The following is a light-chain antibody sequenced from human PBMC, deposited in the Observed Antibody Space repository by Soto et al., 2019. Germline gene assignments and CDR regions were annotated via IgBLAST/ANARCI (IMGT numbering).Light chain of an antibody. CDR2: DAF. Sequence: EIVLTQSPATLSLSPGERATLSCRASQSVSSYLAWYQQKPGQAPRLLSYDAFNRATGIPARFSGSGSGTDFTLTISSLEPEDFAVYYCQQRSNWPPITFGQGTRLEIK. CDR3: QQRSNWPPIT. V-gene: IGKV3-11*01. J-gene: IGKJ5*01. CDR1: QSVSSY.